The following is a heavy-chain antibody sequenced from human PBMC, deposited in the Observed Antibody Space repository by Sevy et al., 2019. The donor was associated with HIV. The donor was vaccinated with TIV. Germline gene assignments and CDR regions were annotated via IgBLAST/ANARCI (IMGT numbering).Heavy chain of an antibody. D-gene: IGHD2-8*02. CDR3: AKDGAPYCTGGICFPYWYFDL. V-gene: IGHV3-23*01. Sequence: GGSLRLSCAASGFTFSTYAMGWVRQAPVKGLEWVSGISNSGNDIYYAGSVEGRFTISRDNSKSTLFLEMNNLRAEDTAVYYCAKDGAPYCTGGICFPYWYFDLWGRGALVTVSS. J-gene: IGHJ2*01. CDR1: GFTFSTYA. CDR2: ISNSGNDI.